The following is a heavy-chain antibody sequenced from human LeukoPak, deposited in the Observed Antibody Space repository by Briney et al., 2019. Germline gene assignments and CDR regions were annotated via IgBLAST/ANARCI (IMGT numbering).Heavy chain of an antibody. CDR2: INWNGGST. D-gene: IGHD6-6*01. Sequence: SGGSLRLSCAASGFTFDDYGMSWVRQAPGKGLEWVSGINWNGGSTGYADSVKGRFTISRDNAKNSLYLQMNSLRAEDTALYYCAREKDSSSLGNPFDYWGQGTLVTVSS. V-gene: IGHV3-20*04. J-gene: IGHJ4*02. CDR1: GFTFDDYG. CDR3: AREKDSSSLGNPFDY.